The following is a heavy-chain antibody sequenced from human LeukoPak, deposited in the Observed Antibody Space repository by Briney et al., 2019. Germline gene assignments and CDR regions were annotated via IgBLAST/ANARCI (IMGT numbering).Heavy chain of an antibody. D-gene: IGHD2-2*01. CDR1: GYSISSGYY. CDR2: IYYSGST. Sequence: SETLSLTCTVSGYSISSGYYWGWIRQPPGKGLEWIGYIYYSGSTNYNPSLKSRVTISVDTSKNQFSLKLSSVTAADTAVYYCARGHCSSTSCYVWGIGPGWFDPWGQGTLVTVSS. CDR3: ARGHCSSTSCYVWGIGPGWFDP. J-gene: IGHJ5*02. V-gene: IGHV4-61*05.